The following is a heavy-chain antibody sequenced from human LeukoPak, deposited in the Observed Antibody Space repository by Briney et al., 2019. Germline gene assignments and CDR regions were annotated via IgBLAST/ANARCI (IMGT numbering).Heavy chain of an antibody. CDR3: ARHPYSGSYHFDY. J-gene: IGHJ4*02. CDR2: INPNSGGK. V-gene: IGHV1-2*02. D-gene: IGHD1-26*01. CDR1: GYIFTGYY. Sequence: ASVKVSCKASGYIFTGYYMHWVRQPPGQGLEGMGWINPNSGGKNSAQKFQGRVTMTRDTSISTAYMELSRLTSDDTAVYYCARHPYSGSYHFDYWGQGTLVTVSS.